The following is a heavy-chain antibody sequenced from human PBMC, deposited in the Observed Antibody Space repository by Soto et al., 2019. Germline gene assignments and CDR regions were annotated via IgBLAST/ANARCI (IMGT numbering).Heavy chain of an antibody. J-gene: IGHJ4*01. Sequence: PGGSLRLSCAPSGFTFSNYAMFWVRQAPGKGLEWVSTIFAGGGSTYYADSVKGRFTISRDNSKNILFLQMDSLRAEDTAVYFCAKDLIRGDGYIDFDYWGHGTLVTVSS. V-gene: IGHV3-23*01. CDR2: IFAGGGST. CDR3: AKDLIRGDGYIDFDY. CDR1: GFTFSNYA. D-gene: IGHD3-10*01.